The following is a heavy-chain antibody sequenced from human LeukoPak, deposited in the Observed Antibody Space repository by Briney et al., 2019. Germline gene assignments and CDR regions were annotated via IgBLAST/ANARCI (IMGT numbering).Heavy chain of an antibody. D-gene: IGHD3-10*01. CDR2: IIPIFGTA. CDR3: ASGGGFGELQVDY. CDR1: GGTFSSYA. J-gene: IGHJ4*02. Sequence: SVKVSCKASGGTFSSYAISWVRQAPGEGLEWMGGIIPIFGTANYAQKFQGRVTITADESTSTAYMELSSLRSEDTAVYYCASGGGFGELQVDYWGQGTLVTVSS. V-gene: IGHV1-69*13.